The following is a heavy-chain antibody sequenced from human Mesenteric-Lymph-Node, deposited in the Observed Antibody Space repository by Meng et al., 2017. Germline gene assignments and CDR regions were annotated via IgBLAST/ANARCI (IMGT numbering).Heavy chain of an antibody. V-gene: IGHV3-23*01. Sequence: GESLKIPCAASGFTFSSYAMSWVRQAPGKGLEWVSAISGSGGSTYYADSVKGRFTISRDNSKNTLYLQMSSLRAEDTAVYYCASDVILWFGELSVFDYWGQGTLVTVSS. CDR2: ISGSGGST. J-gene: IGHJ4*02. CDR1: GFTFSSYA. D-gene: IGHD3-10*01. CDR3: ASDVILWFGELSVFDY.